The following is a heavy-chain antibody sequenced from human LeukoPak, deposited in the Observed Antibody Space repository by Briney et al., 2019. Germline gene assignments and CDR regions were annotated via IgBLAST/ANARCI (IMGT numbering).Heavy chain of an antibody. V-gene: IGHV3-11*01. Sequence: GGSLRLSCAASGFTFSDYYMSWIRQAPGKGLEWVSYISSSGSTIYYADSVKGRFTISRDNAKNSLYLQMNSLRAEDTAVYYCVRGDRNYDILTGYSKSWFDPWGQGTLVTVSS. J-gene: IGHJ5*02. CDR2: ISSSGSTI. CDR1: GFTFSDYY. D-gene: IGHD3-9*01. CDR3: VRGDRNYDILTGYSKSWFDP.